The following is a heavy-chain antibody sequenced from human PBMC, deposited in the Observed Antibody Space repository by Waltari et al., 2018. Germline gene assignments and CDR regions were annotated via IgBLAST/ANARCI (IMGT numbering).Heavy chain of an antibody. J-gene: IGHJ4*02. Sequence: QVQLQESGPGLVKPSETLSLTCTVHGGSISSDYWSWIRQPQGKGLEWIGYIYYSGSTNYNPSLKSRVTISVDTSKNQFSLKLSSVTAADTAVYYCAFSTVTTHYFDYWGQGTLVTVSS. CDR2: IYYSGST. CDR1: GGSISSDY. D-gene: IGHD4-17*01. V-gene: IGHV4-59*01. CDR3: AFSTVTTHYFDY.